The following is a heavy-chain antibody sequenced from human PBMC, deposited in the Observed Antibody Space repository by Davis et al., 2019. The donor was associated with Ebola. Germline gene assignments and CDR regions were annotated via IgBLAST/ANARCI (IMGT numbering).Heavy chain of an antibody. Sequence: ASVKVSCKASGYIFTDNYMHWVRQAPGQGLEWMGIVNPSGGGTIYAPTFQGRVTMTRDTPTSTDYMELRSLRSEDTAVYFCARDGPWGMDVWGQGTTVTVSS. CDR3: ARDGPWGMDV. CDR1: GYIFTDNY. CDR2: VNPSGGGT. J-gene: IGHJ6*02. V-gene: IGHV1-46*01.